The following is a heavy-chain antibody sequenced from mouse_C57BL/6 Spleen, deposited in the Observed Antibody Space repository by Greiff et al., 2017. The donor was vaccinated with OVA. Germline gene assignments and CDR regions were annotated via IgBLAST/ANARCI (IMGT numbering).Heavy chain of an antibody. Sequence: QVQLQQPGAELVKPGASVKLSCKASGYTFTSYWMHWVKQRPGQGLEWIGMINPTSGSTNYNEKFKSKAKLTVTKSSSTPYMQLSSLTSEDSAVYYCARSCSYYGSSYYFDYWGQGTTLTVSS. CDR3: ARSCSYYGSSYYFDY. V-gene: IGHV1-64*01. J-gene: IGHJ2*01. CDR2: INPTSGST. D-gene: IGHD1-1*01. CDR1: GYTFTSYW.